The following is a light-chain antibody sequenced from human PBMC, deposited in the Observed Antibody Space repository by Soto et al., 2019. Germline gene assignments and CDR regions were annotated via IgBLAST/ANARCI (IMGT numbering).Light chain of an antibody. CDR1: QSVTSSD. CDR2: DAS. V-gene: IGKV3-20*01. CDR3: LQHNSYPLT. J-gene: IGKJ4*01. Sequence: EVVLTQSPGTLSLSPGERATLSCRASQSVTSSDLAWYQQKPGQAPRLLIYDASNRATGIPARFSGSGSGTEFTLTISSLQPEDFATYYCLQHNSYPLTFGGGTKVDIK.